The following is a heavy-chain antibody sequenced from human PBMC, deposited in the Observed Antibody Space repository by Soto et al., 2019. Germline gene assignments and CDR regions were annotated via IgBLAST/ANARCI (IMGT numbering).Heavy chain of an antibody. D-gene: IGHD6-19*01. CDR1: CASLSSGGYL. J-gene: IGHJ5*02. V-gene: IGHV4-61*08. CDR2: IYYSGGT. CDR3: TREQSDDNYFDP. Sequence: SETLSLACTLSCASLSSGGYLCTGVRQPPGKGLEWLGYIYYSGGTNYNPSLKSRVTISLDKSKSQFSLRLISVTAADTAVYYCTREQSDDNYFDPWGQGTLVTVSS.